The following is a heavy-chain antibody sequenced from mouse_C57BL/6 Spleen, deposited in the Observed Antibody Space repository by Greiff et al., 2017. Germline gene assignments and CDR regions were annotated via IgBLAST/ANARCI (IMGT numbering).Heavy chain of an antibody. CDR3: ARSYYYGSYAMDY. D-gene: IGHD1-1*01. V-gene: IGHV1-80*01. CDR1: GYAFRSYW. CDR2: IYPGDGDT. J-gene: IGHJ4*01. Sequence: QVQLKESGAELVKPGDSVKISCQASGYAFRSYWMNWVKQRPGKGLEWIGQIYPGDGDTNYNGKFKGTATLTAYKSSSTAYMQLSGLTSEDSAVYFCARSYYYGSYAMDYWGQGTSVTVSS.